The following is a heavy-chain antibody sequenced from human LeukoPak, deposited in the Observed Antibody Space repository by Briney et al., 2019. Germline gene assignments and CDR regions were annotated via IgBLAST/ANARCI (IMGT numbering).Heavy chain of an antibody. CDR1: GFTFSSYG. CDR3: AKDRRRYCSSTSCYSRGYFDY. J-gene: IGHJ4*02. D-gene: IGHD2-2*02. V-gene: IGHV3-30*18. CDR2: ISYDGSNK. Sequence: PGGSLRLSCAASGFTFSSYGMHWVRQAPGKGLEWVAVISYDGSNKYYADSVKGRFTISRDNSKNTLYLRMNSLRAEDTAVYYCAKDRRRYCSSTSCYSRGYFDYWGQGTLVTVSS.